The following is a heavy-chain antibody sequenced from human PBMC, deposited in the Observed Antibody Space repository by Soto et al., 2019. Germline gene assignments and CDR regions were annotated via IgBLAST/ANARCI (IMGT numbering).Heavy chain of an antibody. CDR2: INAGNGNT. V-gene: IGHV1-3*01. Sequence: ASVKVSCKASGYTFTSYAMHWVRQAPGQRLEWMGWINAGNGNTKYSQKFQGRVTITRDTSASTAYMELRSLRSDDTAVYYCARGVGLLSNWFDPWDQGTLVTVSS. CDR3: ARGVGLLSNWFDP. J-gene: IGHJ5*02. CDR1: GYTFTSYA. D-gene: IGHD3-10*01.